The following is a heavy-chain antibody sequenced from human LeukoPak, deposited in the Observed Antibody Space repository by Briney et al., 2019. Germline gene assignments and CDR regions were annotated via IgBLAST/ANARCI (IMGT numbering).Heavy chain of an antibody. J-gene: IGHJ4*02. CDR1: GFTFSAYW. V-gene: IGHV3-7*05. D-gene: IGHD1-1*01. Sequence: GGSLRLSCAASGFTFSAYWMSWVRQAPGEGLEWVVNIKVDGTEKYYVDSVKGRFTISRDNAKNSLSLQMSGLRAEDTAVYYCARDWNGSGTAFDYWGQGTLVTVSS. CDR2: IKVDGTEK. CDR3: ARDWNGSGTAFDY.